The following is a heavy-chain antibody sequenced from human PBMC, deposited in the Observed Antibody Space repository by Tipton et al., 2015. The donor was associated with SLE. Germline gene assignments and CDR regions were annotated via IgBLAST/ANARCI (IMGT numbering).Heavy chain of an antibody. D-gene: IGHD6-13*01. J-gene: IGHJ6*02. V-gene: IGHV3-15*01. CDR2: IKGKSDGETR. CDR3: TTSARRPAGYYAMDV. Sequence: SLRLSCAASGLIFKNAWMSWVRQAPGKGLEWVGRIKGKSDGETRDFAAAVKDRFSISRDDSKNMMYLEMNSLKFEDTGVYFCTTSARRPAGYYAMDVWGQGTSVTVSS. CDR1: GLIFKNAW.